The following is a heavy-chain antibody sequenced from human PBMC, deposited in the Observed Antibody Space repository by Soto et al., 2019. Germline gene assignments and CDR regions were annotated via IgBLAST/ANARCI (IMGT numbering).Heavy chain of an antibody. V-gene: IGHV3-21*01. CDR3: ARGGRAGFELRFNWFDP. J-gene: IGHJ5*02. CDR2: ITSSSSYI. CDR1: GFTVTSHA. D-gene: IGHD3-16*01. Sequence: GGSLRLSCAASGFTVTSHAMNWFRQAPGKGLEWVSSITSSSSYIYYADSLKGRFTISRDNAKDSLYLQMDSLRAEDTAVYYCARGGRAGFELRFNWFDPWGQGTLVTVSS.